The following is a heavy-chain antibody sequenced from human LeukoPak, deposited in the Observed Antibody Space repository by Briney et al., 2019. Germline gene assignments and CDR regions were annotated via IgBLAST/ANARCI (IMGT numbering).Heavy chain of an antibody. J-gene: IGHJ4*02. CDR3: ARVTGYVMEDYFDY. CDR1: GGSISSYY. CDR2: IYYSGST. V-gene: IGHV4-59*01. Sequence: SETLSLTCTVSGGSISSYYWSWIRQPPGKGLEWIGYIYYSGSTNYNPSLKSRVTISVDTSKNQFSLRLSSVTAADTAVYYCARVTGYVMEDYFDYWGQGTLVTVSP. D-gene: IGHD1-1*01.